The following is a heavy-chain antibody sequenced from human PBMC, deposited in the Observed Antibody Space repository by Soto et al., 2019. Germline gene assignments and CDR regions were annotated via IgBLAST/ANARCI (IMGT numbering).Heavy chain of an antibody. CDR1: GFTFSTYA. Sequence: GGSLRLSCAASGFTFSTYAMSWVRQAPGKGLGWLSGISGSGGTTYYADSVKGRFTISRDKSKTTLYLQMNSLRAEDTAVYYCARGGATTVTLFDYWGQGTLVTVS. V-gene: IGHV3-23*01. CDR2: ISGSGGTT. CDR3: ARGGATTVTLFDY. J-gene: IGHJ4*02. D-gene: IGHD4-17*01.